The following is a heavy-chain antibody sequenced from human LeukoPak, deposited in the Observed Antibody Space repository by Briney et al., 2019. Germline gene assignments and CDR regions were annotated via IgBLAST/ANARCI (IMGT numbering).Heavy chain of an antibody. D-gene: IGHD3-22*01. Sequence: TSETLSLTCTVPGGSISSYYWNWIRQPPGKGLEWIGDLYDSGSTNFRPSLRSRVTISVDTSKNQFSLKLTSLTAADTAVYYCAREEFLHEIDSGGYFVYWGQGTLVTVSS. CDR1: GGSISSYY. J-gene: IGHJ4*02. CDR3: AREEFLHEIDSGGYFVY. CDR2: LYDSGST. V-gene: IGHV4-59*12.